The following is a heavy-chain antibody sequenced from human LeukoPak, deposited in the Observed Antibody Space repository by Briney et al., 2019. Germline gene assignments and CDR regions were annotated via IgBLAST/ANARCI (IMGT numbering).Heavy chain of an antibody. CDR2: INHSGST. D-gene: IGHD2/OR15-2a*01. CDR3: ARRGHSIA. V-gene: IGHV4-34*01. Sequence: PSETLSLTCDVYGGSFSGYYWSWIRRPPGKGLEWIGEINHSGSTNYNPSLKSRVTISVDTSKNQFSLKLSSVTAADTAVYYCARRGHSIAWGQGTLVTVSS. CDR1: GGSFSGYY. J-gene: IGHJ4*02.